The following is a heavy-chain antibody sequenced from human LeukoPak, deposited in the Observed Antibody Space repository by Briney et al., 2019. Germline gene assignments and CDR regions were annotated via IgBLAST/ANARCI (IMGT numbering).Heavy chain of an antibody. CDR3: ARVMGSGWYYFDY. V-gene: IGHV3-11*05. J-gene: IGHJ4*02. CDR2: ISSSSSYT. D-gene: IGHD6-19*01. CDR1: GFTFSDYY. Sequence: GGSLRLSCAASGFTFSDYYMSWIRQAPGKGLEWVSYISSSSSYTNYADSVKGRFTISRDNAKNSLYLQMNSLRAEDTAVYYCARVMGSGWYYFDYWGQGTLVTVSS.